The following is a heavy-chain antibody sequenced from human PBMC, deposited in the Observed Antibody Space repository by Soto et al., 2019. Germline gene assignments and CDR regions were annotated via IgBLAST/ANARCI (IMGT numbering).Heavy chain of an antibody. Sequence: QVQLVQSGAEVKKPGASVKISCKASGYTFTRYTMNWVRQAPGQRLEWMGWINPDNVNTKSSQKFQDRVIITRDTSASTAYMDLSSLGSEDTAVYYCAGGIATGELDPWGQGTLVTVSS. J-gene: IGHJ5*02. CDR2: INPDNVNT. CDR3: AGGIATGELDP. D-gene: IGHD6-13*01. V-gene: IGHV1-3*01. CDR1: GYTFTRYT.